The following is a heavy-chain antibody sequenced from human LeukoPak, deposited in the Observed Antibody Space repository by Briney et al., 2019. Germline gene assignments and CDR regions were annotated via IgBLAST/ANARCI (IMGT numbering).Heavy chain of an antibody. CDR2: INHSGST. J-gene: IGHJ4*02. CDR1: GGSFSGYY. Sequence: SETLSLTCAVYGGSFSGYYWSWIRQPPGKGLEWIGEINHSGSTNYNPSLKSRVTISVDTSKNQFSLKLSSVTAADTAVYYCATGELSSSFDYWGQGTLVTVSS. V-gene: IGHV4-34*01. D-gene: IGHD3-16*02. CDR3: ATGELSSSFDY.